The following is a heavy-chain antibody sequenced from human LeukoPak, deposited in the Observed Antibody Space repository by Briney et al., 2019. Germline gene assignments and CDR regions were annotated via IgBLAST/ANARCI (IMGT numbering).Heavy chain of an antibody. Sequence: GGSLRLSCTASGFTFGDYAMSWFRQAPGKGLEWVGFIRSKAYGGTTEYAASVKGRFTISRDDSKSIAYLQMNSLKTEDTAVYYCTRDFWSGYRYDAFDIWGQGTMVTVSS. D-gene: IGHD3-3*01. V-gene: IGHV3-49*03. CDR1: GFTFGDYA. CDR3: TRDFWSGYRYDAFDI. CDR2: IRSKAYGGTT. J-gene: IGHJ3*02.